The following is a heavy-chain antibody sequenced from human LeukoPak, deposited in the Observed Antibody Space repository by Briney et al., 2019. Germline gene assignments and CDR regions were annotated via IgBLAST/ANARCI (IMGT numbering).Heavy chain of an antibody. J-gene: IGHJ4*02. V-gene: IGHV3-23*01. CDR1: GFTFSSYA. Sequence: AGGSLRLSCAASGFTFSSYAMSWVRQAPGKGLEWVSAISGSGGSTYYADSVKGRFTISRDNSKNTLYLQMNSLRAEDTAVYYCAKTILSPGWRYYFDYWGQGTLVTVSS. D-gene: IGHD2-15*01. CDR3: AKTILSPGWRYYFDY. CDR2: ISGSGGST.